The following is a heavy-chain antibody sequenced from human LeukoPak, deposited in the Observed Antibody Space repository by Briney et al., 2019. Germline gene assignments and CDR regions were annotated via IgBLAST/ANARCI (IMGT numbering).Heavy chain of an antibody. CDR1: GFTFSSYA. Sequence: PGGSLRLSCAASGFTFSSYAMSWVRQAPGKGLEWVSAISGSGGSTYYADSVKGRFTISRDNSKNTLYLQMNSLRAEDTAVYYCAKYARGRPAGTANYYYYYYMDVWGKGTTVTVSS. CDR3: AKYARGRPAGTANYYYYYYMDV. V-gene: IGHV3-23*01. J-gene: IGHJ6*03. D-gene: IGHD6-19*01. CDR2: ISGSGGST.